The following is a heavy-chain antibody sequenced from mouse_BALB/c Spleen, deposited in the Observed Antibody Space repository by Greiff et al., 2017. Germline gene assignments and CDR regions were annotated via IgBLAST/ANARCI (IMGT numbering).Heavy chain of an antibody. J-gene: IGHJ3*01. CDR1: GFNIKDYY. V-gene: IGHV14-4*02. CDR2: LDPENGDT. Sequence: EVQLQQSGAELVRSGASVKLSCTASGFNIKDYYMHWVKQRPEQGLEWIGWLDPENGDTEYAPKFQGKATMTADTSSNTAYLQLSSLTSEDTAVYYCNAGGYEGFAYWGQGTLVTVAA. D-gene: IGHD1-2*01. CDR3: NAGGYEGFAY.